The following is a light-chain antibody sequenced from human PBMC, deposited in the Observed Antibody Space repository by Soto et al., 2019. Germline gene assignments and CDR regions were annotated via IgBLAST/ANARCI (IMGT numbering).Light chain of an antibody. CDR1: QNIGTS. Sequence: DIQMPQSPSTLSASVGDRVTITCRASQNIGTSLAWYQQTPGKAPKLLISDASTLESGVPSRFGGSGSGTEFTLTISSLQPDDFATYYCQQYTSYPWKCGQGTKGDIK. CDR3: QQYTSYPWK. CDR2: DAS. V-gene: IGKV1-5*01. J-gene: IGKJ1*01.